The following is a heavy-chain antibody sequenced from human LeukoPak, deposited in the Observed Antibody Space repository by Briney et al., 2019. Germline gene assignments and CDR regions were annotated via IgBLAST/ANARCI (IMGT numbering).Heavy chain of an antibody. CDR3: AKATMVRGVITAFDI. D-gene: IGHD3-10*01. V-gene: IGHV3-9*03. J-gene: IGHJ3*02. CDR2: ISWNSGSI. Sequence: SLRLSCAASGFTFDDYAMHWVRQAPGKGLEWVSGISWNSGSIGYADSVKGRFTISRDNAKNSLYLQMNSLRAEDMALYYCAKATMVRGVITAFDIWGQGTMVTVSS. CDR1: GFTFDDYA.